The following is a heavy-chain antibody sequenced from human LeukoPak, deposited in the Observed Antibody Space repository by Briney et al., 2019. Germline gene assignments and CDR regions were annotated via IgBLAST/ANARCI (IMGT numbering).Heavy chain of an antibody. D-gene: IGHD3-3*01. CDR1: GGSISSYY. J-gene: IGHJ4*02. CDR3: ATSPYDFWSGYYGY. V-gene: IGHV4-4*07. CDR2: IYTSGST. Sequence: SETLSLTCTVSGGSISSYYWSWIRQPAGKGLEWIGRIYTSGSTNYNPSLKSRVTMSVDTSKNQFSLKLSSVTAADTAVYYCATSPYDFWSGYYGYWGQGTLVTVSS.